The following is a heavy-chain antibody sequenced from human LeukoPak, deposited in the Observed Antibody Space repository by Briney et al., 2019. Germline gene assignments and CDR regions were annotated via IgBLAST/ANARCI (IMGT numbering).Heavy chain of an antibody. J-gene: IGHJ4*02. CDR2: ISGSGGST. V-gene: IGHV3-23*01. CDR3: AKDRLRVVATSFDY. D-gene: IGHD5-12*01. Sequence: PGGSLRLSCAASGFTFSSYAMNWVRQAPGKGLEWVSAISGSGGSTYYADSVKGRFTISRDNSKNTLYLQMNSLRAEDTAVYYCAKDRLRVVATSFDYWGQGILVTVSS. CDR1: GFTFSSYA.